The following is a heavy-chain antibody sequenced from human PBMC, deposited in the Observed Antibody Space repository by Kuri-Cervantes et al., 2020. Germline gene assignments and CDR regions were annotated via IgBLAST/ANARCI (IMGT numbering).Heavy chain of an antibody. D-gene: IGHD2-2*01. CDR2: INHSGST. Sequence: SETLSLTCAVYGGSFSGYYWSWIRQPPGKGLEWIGEINHSGSTNYNPSLKSRVTISVDTSKNQFSLKLSSVTAADMAVYYCARVTDVAMAADYWGQGTLVTVSS. V-gene: IGHV4-34*01. CDR1: GGSFSGYY. CDR3: ARVTDVAMAADY. J-gene: IGHJ4*02.